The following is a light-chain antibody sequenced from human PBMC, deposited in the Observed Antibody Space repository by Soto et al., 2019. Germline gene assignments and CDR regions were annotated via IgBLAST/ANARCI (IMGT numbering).Light chain of an antibody. J-gene: IGKJ4*01. V-gene: IGKV1D-16*01. CDR3: QQYNSYPT. CDR2: GAS. CDR1: QGVGSS. Sequence: QMTQSPSSLSASVGDSVTITCRASQGVGSSLAWYQQKPGKAPKSLIYGASSLQSRVPARFSGSGSGTDFTLTISNLQPEDSATYYCQQYNSYPTFGGGTKVEGK.